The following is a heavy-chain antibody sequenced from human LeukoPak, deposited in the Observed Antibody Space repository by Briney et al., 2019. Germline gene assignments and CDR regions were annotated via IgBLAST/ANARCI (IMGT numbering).Heavy chain of an antibody. Sequence: GGSLRLSCAASGFTFGSYSMNWVRQAAGKGLELVSSISSSCSSIYYADSVKGRFTISRDNAKNSLYLQMNSLRAEDTAVYCCARGGYQLLRKGYFDYWGQGTLVTVSS. J-gene: IGHJ4*02. D-gene: IGHD2-2*01. V-gene: IGHV3-21*01. CDR1: GFTFGSYS. CDR2: ISSSCSSI. CDR3: ARGGYQLLRKGYFDY.